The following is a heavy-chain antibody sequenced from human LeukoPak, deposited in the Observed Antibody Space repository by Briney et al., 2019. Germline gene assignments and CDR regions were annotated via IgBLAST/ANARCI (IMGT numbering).Heavy chain of an antibody. CDR3: LISARGHYYFDY. J-gene: IGHJ4*02. V-gene: IGHV1-8*01. CDR2: MNANSVNT. CDR1: GYTFISYD. D-gene: IGHD6-13*01. Sequence: ASVKVSCMASGYTFISYDINWVRQAAGQGPEWRGWMNANSVNTCYAEKFQCRVTMTRSICIGAAYMELSSLESEDTAVYYCLISARGHYYFDYWGQGTLVTVSP.